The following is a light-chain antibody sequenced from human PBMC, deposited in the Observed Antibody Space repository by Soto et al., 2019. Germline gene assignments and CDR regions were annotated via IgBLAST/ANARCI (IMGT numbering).Light chain of an antibody. V-gene: IGKV3-15*01. Sequence: EIVMTQSPATLSVSPGDRVNLSFTARQSVSGNLAWYQQRPGQAPRLLIYGASTRATGIPVRFSGSGSGTEFSLTISSLQSEDFAFYYCQQYNNWPPWTFGQGTKVDIK. CDR2: GAS. CDR1: QSVSGN. J-gene: IGKJ1*01. CDR3: QQYNNWPPWT.